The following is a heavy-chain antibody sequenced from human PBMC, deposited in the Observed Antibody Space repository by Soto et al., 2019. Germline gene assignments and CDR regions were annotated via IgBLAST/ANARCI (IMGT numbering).Heavy chain of an antibody. CDR3: ARHMAPYFDY. D-gene: IGHD2-21*01. J-gene: IGHJ4*02. V-gene: IGHV5-10-1*01. CDR1: GYSFTSYW. Sequence: GESLKISCKGSGYSFTSYWISWVRQMPGKGLEWMGRIDHSDSYTNYSPSFQGHVTISADKSISTAYLQWSSLKASDTAMYYCARHMAPYFDYWGQGTLVTVSS. CDR2: IDHSDSYT.